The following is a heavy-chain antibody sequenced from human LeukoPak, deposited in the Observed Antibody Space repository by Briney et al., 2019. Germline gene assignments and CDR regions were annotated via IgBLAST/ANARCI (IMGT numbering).Heavy chain of an antibody. J-gene: IGHJ5*02. CDR1: GYTFTSYW. CDR2: IYPGDSDT. Sequence: GESLKISCKGSGYTFTSYWIAWVRQLPGKGLEWMGIIYPGDSDTRYSPSFEGQVTISADKSNSTAYLQWSSLKASDTAMYYCARHYCSTTSCSNWFDPWGQGTLVTVSS. CDR3: ARHYCSTTSCSNWFDP. V-gene: IGHV5-51*01. D-gene: IGHD2-2*01.